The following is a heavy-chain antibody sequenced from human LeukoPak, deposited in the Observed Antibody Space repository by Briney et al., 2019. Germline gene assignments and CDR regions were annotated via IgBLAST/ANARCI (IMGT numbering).Heavy chain of an antibody. CDR2: ISSGGTTI. D-gene: IGHD6-19*01. CDR1: GFTFSGYS. Sequence: PGGVLRLSCAASGFTFSGYSMNWVRQAPGKGLEWLSYISSGGTTIYSADSVKGRFPISRDNAMNALYLQMNSLRAEDTAVYYCAKEEVGAVAGRFDHWGQGTLVTVSS. V-gene: IGHV3-48*01. J-gene: IGHJ4*02. CDR3: AKEEVGAVAGRFDH.